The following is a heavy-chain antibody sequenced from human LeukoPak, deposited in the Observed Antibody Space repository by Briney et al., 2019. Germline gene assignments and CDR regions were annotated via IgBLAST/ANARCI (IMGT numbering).Heavy chain of an antibody. V-gene: IGHV4-34*01. CDR2: INHSGST. CDR1: GGSFSGYY. CDR3: ARGLLWFGESKPYYFDY. D-gene: IGHD3-10*01. J-gene: IGHJ4*02. Sequence: SETLSLTCAVYGGSFSGYYWSWIRQPPEKGLEWIGEINHSGSTNYNPSLKSRVTISVDTSKNQFSLKLSSVTAADTAVYYCARGLLWFGESKPYYFDYWGQGTLVTVSS.